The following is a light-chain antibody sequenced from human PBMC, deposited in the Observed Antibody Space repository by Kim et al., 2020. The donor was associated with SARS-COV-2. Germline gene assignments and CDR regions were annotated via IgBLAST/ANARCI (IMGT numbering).Light chain of an antibody. CDR3: QQYYSYPPWT. CDR2: AAS. CDR1: QGISSY. J-gene: IGKJ1*01. V-gene: IGKV1-8*01. Sequence: AIRITQSPSSLSASTGDRVTITCRASQGISSYLAWYQQKPGKAPKLLIYAASTLQSGVPSRFSGSGSGTDFTLTISCLQSEDFATYYCQQYYSYPPWTFGQGTKLEI.